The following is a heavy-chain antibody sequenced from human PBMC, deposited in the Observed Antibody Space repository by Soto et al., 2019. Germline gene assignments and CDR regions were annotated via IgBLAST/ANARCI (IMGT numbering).Heavy chain of an antibody. D-gene: IGHD3-10*01. J-gene: IGHJ4*02. CDR2: IYYSGTP. CDR1: GGSIINHSYF. V-gene: IGHV4-39*02. CDR3: ARDRDYSVTATYASLDY. Sequence: SETLCLTWTVAGGSIINHSYFRVRISQPTGKGLEWIGSIYYSGTPYYNLSLKSRVTISRDSSRNTVYLQMNSLRVDDTAVYYCARDRDYSVTATYASLDYSAQGTLVTVSS.